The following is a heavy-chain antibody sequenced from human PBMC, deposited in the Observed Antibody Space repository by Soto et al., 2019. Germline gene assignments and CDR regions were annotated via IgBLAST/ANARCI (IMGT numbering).Heavy chain of an antibody. CDR2: ISGSGVNT. J-gene: IGHJ6*02. CDR1: GFIFSNYA. CDR3: ARDSGSSSSVFYYYYGMDV. V-gene: IGHV3-23*01. Sequence: GGSLRLSCAASGFIFSNYAMSWVRQAPGKGPEWVSSISGSGVNTFYADSVKGRFTISRDNSKNTLYLQMNSLRAEDTAVYYCARDSGSSSSVFYYYYGMDVWGQGTTVTVSS. D-gene: IGHD6-6*01.